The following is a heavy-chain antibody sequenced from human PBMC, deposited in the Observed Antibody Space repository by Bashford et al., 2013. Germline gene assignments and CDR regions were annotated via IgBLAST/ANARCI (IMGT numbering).Heavy chain of an antibody. J-gene: IGHJ6*02. CDR3: ARHSDYYYGMDV. Sequence: WVRQMPGKGLEWMGRIDPSDSYTNYSPSFQGHVTISADKSISTAYLQWSSLKASDTAMYYCARHSDYYYGMDVWGQGTTVTVSS. CDR2: IDPSDSYT. D-gene: IGHD3-10*01. V-gene: IGHV5-10-1*01.